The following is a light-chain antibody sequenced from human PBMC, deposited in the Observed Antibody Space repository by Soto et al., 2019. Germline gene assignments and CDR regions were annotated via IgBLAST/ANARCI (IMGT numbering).Light chain of an antibody. CDR3: GSWDSSLSAYV. J-gene: IGLJ1*01. CDR2: DDN. CDR1: SSNIGGNP. V-gene: IGLV1-51*01. Sequence: QSVLTRPPSVSAAPGQNVTSSCSGSSSNIGGNPVSWYQQLPGTAPKLLIYDDNKRPSGIPDRFSGSKSGTSATLGITGFQTGDEADYYCGSWDSSLSAYVFGTGTKVTVL.